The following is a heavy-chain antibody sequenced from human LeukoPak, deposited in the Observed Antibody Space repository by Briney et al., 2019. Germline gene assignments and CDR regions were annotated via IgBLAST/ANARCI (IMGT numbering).Heavy chain of an antibody. Sequence: RASVNVSCKASGYTFTSYDINWVRQATGQGLEWMGWMNPNSGNTGYAQKFQGRVTMTRNTSISTAYTELSSLRSEDAAVYYCAREVTMVRGVIIVASFDYWGQGTLVTVSS. CDR2: MNPNSGNT. V-gene: IGHV1-8*01. J-gene: IGHJ4*02. CDR1: GYTFTSYD. CDR3: AREVTMVRGVIIVASFDY. D-gene: IGHD3-10*01.